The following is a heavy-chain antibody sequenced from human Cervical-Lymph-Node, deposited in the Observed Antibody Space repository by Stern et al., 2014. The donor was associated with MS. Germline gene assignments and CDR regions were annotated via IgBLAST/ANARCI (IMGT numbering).Heavy chain of an antibody. Sequence: QVQLVQSGAEVKKPGASVKVSCKASGYTFTSYGISWVXQAPGQGLEWMGXXXAYNGNTNYAQKLQGRVTMTTDTSTSTAYMELRSLRSDDTAVYYCARALLGSSSWNDAFDIWGQGTMVTVSS. CDR1: GYTFTSYG. CDR3: ARALLGSSSWNDAFDI. J-gene: IGHJ3*02. CDR2: XXAYNGNT. V-gene: IGHV1-18*01. D-gene: IGHD6-13*01.